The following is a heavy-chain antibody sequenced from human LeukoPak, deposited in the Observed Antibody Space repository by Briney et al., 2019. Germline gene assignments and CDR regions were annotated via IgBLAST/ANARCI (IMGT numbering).Heavy chain of an antibody. CDR3: ARAPEYYYDSGGYYLTNIYFDY. Sequence: SETLSLTCAVSGGSISSGGYSWSWIRQPPGKGLEWIGYIYHSGSTYYNPSLKSRVTISVDRSKNQFSLKLSSVTAADTAVYYCARAPEYYYDSGGYYLTNIYFDYWGQGTLVTVSS. V-gene: IGHV4-30-2*01. J-gene: IGHJ4*02. CDR2: IYHSGST. D-gene: IGHD3-22*01. CDR1: GGSISSGGYS.